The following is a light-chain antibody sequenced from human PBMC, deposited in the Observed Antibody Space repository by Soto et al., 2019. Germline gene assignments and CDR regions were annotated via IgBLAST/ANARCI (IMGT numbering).Light chain of an antibody. Sequence: QSLLTPPASLSWSPGQSITLSCTGTRSEVGGYKYVSWYQQHPGKAPQLLIYDVSNRPSGVSNRFSGSKSGNTASLTISGLQAEDEADYYCCSYTSSSTRLYAFGTGTKVTVL. J-gene: IGLJ1*01. CDR2: DVS. V-gene: IGLV2-14*01. CDR3: CSYTSSSTRLYA. CDR1: RSEVGGYKY.